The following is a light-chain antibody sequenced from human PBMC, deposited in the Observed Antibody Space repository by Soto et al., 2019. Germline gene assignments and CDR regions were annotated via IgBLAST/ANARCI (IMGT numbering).Light chain of an antibody. J-gene: IGKJ1*01. CDR2: DAS. CDR1: QSISSW. CDR3: QQYNSYRTWT. Sequence: DIQMTQSPSTLSASVGDRVTITCRASQSISSWLAWYQQKPGKAPKLLIYDASSLESGVPSRFSGSGSGTEITLTISSLQPDDFATYYCQQYNSYRTWTFGQGTKVEIK. V-gene: IGKV1-5*01.